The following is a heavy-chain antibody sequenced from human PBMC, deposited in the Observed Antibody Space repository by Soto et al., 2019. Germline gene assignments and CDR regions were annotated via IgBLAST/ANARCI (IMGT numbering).Heavy chain of an antibody. CDR1: GGTFSSYA. V-gene: IGHV1-69*01. J-gene: IGHJ6*02. CDR2: IIPIFGTA. Sequence: QVQLVQSGAEVKKPGSSVKVSCKASGGTFSSYAISWVRQAPGQGLEWMGGIIPIFGTANYAQKFQGRVTITADESTSTAYMELSSLRSEDTAVYYCGREAGTGIVLMVYANALTERYGMDVWGQGTTVTVSS. CDR3: GREAGTGIVLMVYANALTERYGMDV. D-gene: IGHD2-8*01.